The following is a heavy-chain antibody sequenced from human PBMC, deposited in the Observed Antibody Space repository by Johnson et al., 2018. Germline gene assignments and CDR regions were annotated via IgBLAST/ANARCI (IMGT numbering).Heavy chain of an antibody. D-gene: IGHD3-3*01. CDR2: ISYDGSNK. J-gene: IGHJ3*02. Sequence: QVQLVQSGGGVVQPGRSLRLSCAASGFTFSSYAMHWVRQAPGKGLEWVAVISYDGSNKYYADSVKGRFPISRDNSKNTLYLQMNSLRAEDTAVCYCARVPNGSGYYTGDAVDIWGQGTMVTVS. CDR3: ARVPNGSGYYTGDAVDI. V-gene: IGHV3-30-3*01. CDR1: GFTFSSYA.